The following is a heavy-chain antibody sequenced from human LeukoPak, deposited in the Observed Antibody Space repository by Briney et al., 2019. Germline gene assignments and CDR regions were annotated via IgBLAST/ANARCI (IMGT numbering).Heavy chain of an antibody. V-gene: IGHV3-30*02. CDR2: IRYDGSNK. Sequence: GGSLRLSCAASGFTFSTYGMHWVRQAPGKGLEWVAFIRYDGSNKYYAESVKGRFTISRDNSKNTLYVQINSLRTEDTAVYYCAKGRYYYGSESYPIEAFDVWGQGTMVSVS. CDR3: AKGRYYYGSESYPIEAFDV. J-gene: IGHJ3*01. D-gene: IGHD3-10*01. CDR1: GFTFSTYG.